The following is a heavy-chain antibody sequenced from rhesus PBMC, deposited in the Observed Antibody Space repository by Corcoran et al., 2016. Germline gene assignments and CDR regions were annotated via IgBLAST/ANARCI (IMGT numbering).Heavy chain of an antibody. V-gene: IGHV4S7*01. CDR2: IFGSIGST. CDR1: GGSISSGYG. CDR3: AAYEDDYGYYYTLFDY. J-gene: IGHJ4*01. D-gene: IGHD3S6*01. Sequence: QLQLQESGPGLVKPSETLSLTCAVSGGSISSGYGWSWIRQPPGKGLEWIGNIFGSIGSTYYNPSLKSRVTISKDTSKHPFSLKLSSVTAADTAVYYCAAYEDDYGYYYTLFDYWGQGVLVTVSS.